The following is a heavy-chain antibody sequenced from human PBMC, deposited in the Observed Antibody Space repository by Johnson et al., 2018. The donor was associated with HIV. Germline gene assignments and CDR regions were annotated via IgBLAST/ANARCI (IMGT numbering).Heavy chain of an antibody. Sequence: EQLVESGGGVVQPGGSLRLSCAASGFTFSSYGMHWVRPAPGKGLEGVAFIRYDGSNKYYADSVKGRFTFSRDNSKNTLYLQMNSVRAEDTAVYYYDKDAFDIWGQGTMVTVSS. CDR1: GFTFSSYG. V-gene: IGHV3-30*02. CDR3: DKDAFDI. CDR2: IRYDGSNK. J-gene: IGHJ3*02.